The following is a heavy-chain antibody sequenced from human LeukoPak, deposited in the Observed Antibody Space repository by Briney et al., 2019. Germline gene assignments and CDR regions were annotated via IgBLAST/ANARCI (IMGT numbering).Heavy chain of an antibody. Sequence: SETLSLTCTVSGGSISSYYWSWIRQPPGKGLEWIGYIYYSGSTNYNPSLKSRVTISVDTSKNQFSLKLSSVTAADTAVYYCARSTYYFGYWGQGTLVTVSS. V-gene: IGHV4-59*01. CDR2: IYYSGST. J-gene: IGHJ4*02. CDR3: ARSTYYFGY. CDR1: GGSISSYY.